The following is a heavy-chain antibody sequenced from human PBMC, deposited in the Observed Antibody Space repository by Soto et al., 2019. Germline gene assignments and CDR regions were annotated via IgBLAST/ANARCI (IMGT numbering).Heavy chain of an antibody. CDR1: GGSISSYY. CDR3: ARVLFGRGNRFDP. Sequence: QVQLQESGPGLVKPSETLSLTCTVSGGSISSYYWSWIRHPPGKGLEWIRYIYYSGSTNYNPSLKSLVTISVDTSKNQFSLKLSSVTAADTAVYYCARVLFGRGNRFDPWGQGTLVTVSS. J-gene: IGHJ5*02. D-gene: IGHD3-3*01. V-gene: IGHV4-59*01. CDR2: IYYSGST.